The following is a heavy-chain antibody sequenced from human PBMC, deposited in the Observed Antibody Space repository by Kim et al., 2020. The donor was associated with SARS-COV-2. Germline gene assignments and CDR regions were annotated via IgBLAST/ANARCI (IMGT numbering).Heavy chain of an antibody. V-gene: IGHV4-39*07. Sequence: SETLSLTCTVSGGSISSSSYYWGWIRQPPGKGLEWIGSIYYSGSTYYNPSLKSRVTISVDTSKNQFSLKLSSVTAADTAVYYCAREWVVPAAPFHWFDPWGQGTLVTVSS. CDR3: AREWVVPAAPFHWFDP. CDR2: IYYSGST. CDR1: GGSISSSSYY. D-gene: IGHD2-2*01. J-gene: IGHJ5*02.